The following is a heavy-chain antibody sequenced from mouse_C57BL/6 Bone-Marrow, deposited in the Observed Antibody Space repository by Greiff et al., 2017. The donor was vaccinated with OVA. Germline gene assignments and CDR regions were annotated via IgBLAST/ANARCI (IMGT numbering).Heavy chain of an antibody. CDR1: GYTFTSYW. V-gene: IGHV1-69*01. CDR2: IDPSDSYT. D-gene: IGHD1-1*01. J-gene: IGHJ4*01. CDR3: ARRTTTVGQGMDY. Sequence: QVQLQQPGAELVMPGASVKLSCKASGYTFTSYWMHWVKQRPGQGLEWIGEIDPSDSYTNYNQKFKGKSTLTVDKSSSTAYMQLSSLTSEDSAVYCCARRTTTVGQGMDYWGQGTSVTVSS.